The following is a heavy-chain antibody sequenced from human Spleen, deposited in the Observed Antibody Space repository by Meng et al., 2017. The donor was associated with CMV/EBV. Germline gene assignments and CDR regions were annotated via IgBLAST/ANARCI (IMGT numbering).Heavy chain of an antibody. J-gene: IGHJ5*02. Sequence: GTLKISCAASGFTFNNYAMTWVRQAPGKGLEWVSSISSDGGATYYADSVTGRLTISRDNFNNILSLQMKGLRAEDTAVYYCAKSPPFLFDPRGQGTLVTVSS. CDR1: GFTFNNYA. CDR3: AKSPPFLFDP. V-gene: IGHV3-23*01. CDR2: ISSDGGAT.